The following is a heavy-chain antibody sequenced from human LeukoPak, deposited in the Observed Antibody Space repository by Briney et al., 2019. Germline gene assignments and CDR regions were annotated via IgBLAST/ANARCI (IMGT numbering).Heavy chain of an antibody. D-gene: IGHD2-2*01. V-gene: IGHV3-48*04. J-gene: IGHJ4*02. CDR3: ARFGVPSALDS. Sequence: GGSLRLSCAASGFALRSYSMTWVRQAPGKGLEWISYISGSSSSVYYADSAKGRFTISRDNAKNSLYLQMISLRGEDTAVYYCARFGVPSALDSWGQGTLVTVSS. CDR1: GFALRSYS. CDR2: ISGSSSSV.